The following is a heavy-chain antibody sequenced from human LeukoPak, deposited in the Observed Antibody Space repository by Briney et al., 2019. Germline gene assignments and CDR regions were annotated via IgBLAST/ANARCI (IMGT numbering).Heavy chain of an antibody. CDR1: GGSFSGYY. Sequence: SETLSLTCAVYGGSFSGYYWSWIRPPPGKGLEWIGEINHSGSTNYNPSLKSRVTISVDTSKNQFSLKLSSVTAADTAVYYCVRGGVPALVGTKVRRPWFDPWGQGTLVTVSS. D-gene: IGHD1-7*01. CDR3: VRGGVPALVGTKVRRPWFDP. J-gene: IGHJ5*02. CDR2: INHSGST. V-gene: IGHV4-34*01.